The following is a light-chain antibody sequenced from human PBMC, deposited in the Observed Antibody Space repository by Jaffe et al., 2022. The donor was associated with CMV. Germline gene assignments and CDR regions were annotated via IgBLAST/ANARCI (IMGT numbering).Light chain of an antibody. Sequence: QSVLTQPPSASGTPGQRVTISCSGSSSNIGSNIVNWYQQLPGTAPKLLIYTNNKRPSGVSDRFSGSKSGTSASLAVSGLQSEDEADYYCAAWDDRLNSVIFGGGTKLIVL. J-gene: IGLJ2*01. V-gene: IGLV1-44*01. CDR2: TNN. CDR1: SSNIGSNI. CDR3: AAWDDRLNSVI.